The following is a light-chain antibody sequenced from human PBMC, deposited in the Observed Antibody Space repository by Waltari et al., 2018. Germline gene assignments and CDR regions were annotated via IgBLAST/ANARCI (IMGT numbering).Light chain of an antibody. J-gene: IGKJ4*01. CDR1: QTVQNY. V-gene: IGKV3-11*01. CDR3: QQRKNWPVS. Sequence: EIVLTQSPASLSLSPGERATLSCSASQTVQNYLAWYQQKPGQAPRLLIYDTFARASGIQDRFSGSGSGTDFTLTISSLDPEDFAVYYGQQRKNWPVSFGGGTK. CDR2: DTF.